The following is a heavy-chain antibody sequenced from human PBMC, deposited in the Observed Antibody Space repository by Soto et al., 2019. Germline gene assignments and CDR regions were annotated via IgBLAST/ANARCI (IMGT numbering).Heavy chain of an antibody. V-gene: IGHV4-30-2*01. CDR2: IYHNGST. Sequence: SETLSLTCAVSGGSISSGGYSWSWIRQPPGKGLEWIGYIYHNGSTYYNPSLKSRVTISVDRSKNQFSLKLSSVTAADTAVYYCASRYGDSDYWGQGTLVTVSS. CDR3: ASRYGDSDY. D-gene: IGHD4-17*01. J-gene: IGHJ4*02. CDR1: GGSISSGGYS.